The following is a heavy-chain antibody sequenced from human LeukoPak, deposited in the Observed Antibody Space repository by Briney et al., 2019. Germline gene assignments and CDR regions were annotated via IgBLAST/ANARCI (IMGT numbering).Heavy chain of an antibody. J-gene: IGHJ6*03. CDR3: AKGAVVMSHIYDYGYYIDV. Sequence: GESLKIFCKGSGYSFSSYWIGWVRQMPGKSLGLMGIIYPCDSDTRYSPSFQGQGTISAEKSLSPAYLQWGSPQAPHTARFYSAKGAVVMSHIYDYGYYIDVLGKGTTVTVSS. CDR1: GYSFSSYW. CDR2: IYPCDSDT. V-gene: IGHV5-51*01. D-gene: IGHD3-16*01.